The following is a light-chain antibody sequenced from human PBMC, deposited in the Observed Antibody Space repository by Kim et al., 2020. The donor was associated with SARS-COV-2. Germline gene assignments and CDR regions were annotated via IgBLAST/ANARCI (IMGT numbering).Light chain of an antibody. CDR1: SSDVGAYDF. V-gene: IGLV2-11*01. Sequence: QSALTQPRSVSGSPGQSVTISCTGTSSDVGAYDFVSWYQHHPGKAPKLMLYDVSKRPSGVPDRFSGSKSANTASLTISGLQAEDEADYYCCSYAGSYTYVFGSGTKVTVL. CDR3: CSYAGSYTYV. CDR2: DVS. J-gene: IGLJ6*01.